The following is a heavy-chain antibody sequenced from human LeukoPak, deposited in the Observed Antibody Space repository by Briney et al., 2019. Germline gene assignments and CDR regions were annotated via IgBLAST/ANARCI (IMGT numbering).Heavy chain of an antibody. CDR1: GGSISSYY. V-gene: IGHV4-4*07. CDR2: IYTSGST. J-gene: IGHJ6*02. CDR3: AKHYGDYYYYYYGMDV. D-gene: IGHD4-17*01. Sequence: SETLSLTCTVSGGSISSYYWSWIRQPAGKGLEWIGRIYTSGSTNYNPSLKSRVIISVDTSKNQFSLKLSSVTAADTAVYYCAKHYGDYYYYYYGMDVWGQGTTVTVSS.